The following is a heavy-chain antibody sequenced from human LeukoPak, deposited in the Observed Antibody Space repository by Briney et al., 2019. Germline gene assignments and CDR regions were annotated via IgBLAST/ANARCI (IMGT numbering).Heavy chain of an antibody. V-gene: IGHV3-49*03. Sequence: GGSLGLSCTASGFTFGDYAMSWFRQAPGKGLEWVGFIRSKAYGGTTEYAASVKGRFTISRDDSKSIAYLQMNSLKTEDTAVYYCTSHIGTPNYFDYRGQGTLVTVSS. J-gene: IGHJ4*02. CDR3: TSHIGTPNYFDY. D-gene: IGHD2-21*01. CDR2: IRSKAYGGTT. CDR1: GFTFGDYA.